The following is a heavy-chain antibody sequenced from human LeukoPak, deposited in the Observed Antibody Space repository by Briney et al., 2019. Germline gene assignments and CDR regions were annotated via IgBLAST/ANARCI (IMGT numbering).Heavy chain of an antibody. J-gene: IGHJ4*02. D-gene: IGHD6-13*01. CDR2: ISSSSSTI. Sequence: GSLRLSCAASGFTFSTYIMNWVRQAPGKGLEWVSYISSSSSTIYYADSVKGRFTISRDNAKSSLYLQMNSLRAEDTAVYYCARGQPGVAAAGNLDYWGQGTLVTVSS. CDR3: ARGQPGVAAAGNLDY. V-gene: IGHV3-48*04. CDR1: GFTFSTYI.